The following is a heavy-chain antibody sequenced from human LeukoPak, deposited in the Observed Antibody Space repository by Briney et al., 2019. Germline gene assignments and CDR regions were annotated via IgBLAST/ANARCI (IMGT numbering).Heavy chain of an antibody. V-gene: IGHV4-39*01. Sequence: SETLSLTCTVSGGSISSYYWGWIRQPPGKGLEWIGSTYYSGSTYYNPSLKSRVTISVDTSKNQFSLKLSSVTAADTAVYYCASSIAAAAILFDYWGQGTLVTVSS. D-gene: IGHD6-13*01. CDR2: TYYSGST. CDR1: GGSISSYY. J-gene: IGHJ4*02. CDR3: ASSIAAAAILFDY.